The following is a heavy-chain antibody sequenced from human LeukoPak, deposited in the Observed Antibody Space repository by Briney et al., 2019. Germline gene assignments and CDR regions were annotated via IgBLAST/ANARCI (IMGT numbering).Heavy chain of an antibody. Sequence: PSETLSLTCAVYGGSFSGYYWSWIRQPPGKGLEWIGENNHSGSTNYNPSLKSRVTISVDTSKNQFSLKLSSVTAADTAVYYCARSNPNAFDYWGQGTLVTVSS. CDR2: NNHSGST. CDR1: GGSFSGYY. D-gene: IGHD4-11*01. J-gene: IGHJ4*02. CDR3: ARSNPNAFDY. V-gene: IGHV4-34*01.